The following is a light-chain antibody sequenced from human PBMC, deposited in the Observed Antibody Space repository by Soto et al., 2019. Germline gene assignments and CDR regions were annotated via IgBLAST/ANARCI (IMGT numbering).Light chain of an antibody. CDR3: QQSYSTPWT. CDR2: AAS. Sequence: DIQMTQSPSSLSASVGDRVTITCRASQSSSSYLNWYQPKPGKAPKLLIYAASSLQSGGPSRFSGSGSGTDFNLTISRLQPEDVATYYRQQSYSTPWTFGQGTKVEIK. J-gene: IGKJ1*01. CDR1: QSSSSY. V-gene: IGKV1-39*01.